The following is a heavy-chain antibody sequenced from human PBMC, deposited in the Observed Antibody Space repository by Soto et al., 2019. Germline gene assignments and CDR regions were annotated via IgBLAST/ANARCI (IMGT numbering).Heavy chain of an antibody. J-gene: IGHJ6*02. V-gene: IGHV3-64*01. CDR1: GFTFSSYA. D-gene: IGHD1-1*01. CDR2: ISSNGGST. CDR3: ARSTGTYYYYGMDV. Sequence: PGGSLRLSCAASGFTFSSYAMHWVRQAPGKGLEYVSAISSNGGSTYYANSVKGRFTISRDNSKNTLYLQMGSLRAEEMVVYYCARSTGTYYYYGMDVWGQGTTVTVSS.